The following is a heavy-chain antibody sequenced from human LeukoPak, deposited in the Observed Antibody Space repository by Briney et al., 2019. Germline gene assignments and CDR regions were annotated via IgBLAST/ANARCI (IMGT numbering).Heavy chain of an antibody. CDR3: ARDSDYGGNYYYGMDV. CDR1: GYTLTELS. J-gene: IGHJ6*02. V-gene: IGHV1-24*01. D-gene: IGHD4-23*01. Sequence: ASVKVSCKVSGYTLTELSMHWVRQAPGKGLEWMGGFDPEDGETIYAQKFQGRVTMTEDTSTDTAYMELSSLRSEDTAVYYCARDSDYGGNYYYGMDVWGQGTTVTVSS. CDR2: FDPEDGET.